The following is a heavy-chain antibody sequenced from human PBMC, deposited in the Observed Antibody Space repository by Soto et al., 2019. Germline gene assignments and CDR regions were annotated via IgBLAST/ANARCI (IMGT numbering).Heavy chain of an antibody. CDR1: GFTFSSYA. J-gene: IGHJ4*02. Sequence: GESLKISCAASGFTFSSYAMSWVRQAPGKGLEWVSAISGSGGSTYYADSVKGRFTISRDNSKNTLYLQMNSLRAEDTAVYYCAKDASIVVVVAATSFDYWGQGTLVTVSS. D-gene: IGHD2-15*01. CDR2: ISGSGGST. CDR3: AKDASIVVVVAATSFDY. V-gene: IGHV3-23*01.